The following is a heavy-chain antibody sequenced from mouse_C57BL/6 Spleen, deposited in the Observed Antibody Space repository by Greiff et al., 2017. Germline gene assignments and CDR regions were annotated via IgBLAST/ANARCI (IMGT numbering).Heavy chain of an antibody. J-gene: IGHJ2*01. V-gene: IGHV1-26*01. Sequence: EVQLQQSGPELVKPGASVNITCKASGYTFTDYYMNWVKPSHGKSLEWIGDINPNNGRTRYNQKFKGKDTLTIDKSSSTAYMELHSLRAEDAAVYYCARDWTGRATFDYWGQGTTLTVSS. CDR2: INPNNGRT. CDR3: ARDWTGRATFDY. D-gene: IGHD4-1*01. CDR1: GYTFTDYY.